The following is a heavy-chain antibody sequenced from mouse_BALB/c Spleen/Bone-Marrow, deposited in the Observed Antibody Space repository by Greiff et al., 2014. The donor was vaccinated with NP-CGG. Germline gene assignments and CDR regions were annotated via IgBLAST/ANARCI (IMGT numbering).Heavy chain of an antibody. J-gene: IGHJ3*01. Sequence: VQLQQSGPELVKPGASVKMSCKASGYTFTSHVMHWVKQKPGQGLEWIGYINPYNDGTKYNEKFKGKATLTSDKSSSTAYMEVSSLTSEDSAVYYCTLYLFAYWGQGTLVTVSA. CDR2: INPYNDGT. V-gene: IGHV1-14*01. D-gene: IGHD1-3*01. CDR3: TLYLFAY. CDR1: GYTFTSHV.